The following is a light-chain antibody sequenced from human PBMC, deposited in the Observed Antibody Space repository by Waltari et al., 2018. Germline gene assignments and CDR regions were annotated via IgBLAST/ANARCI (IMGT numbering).Light chain of an antibody. Sequence: EIVLTQSPGTLSLSPGERATLSCRASQTVRTTYLAWYQQKPGQTATVLIHDTSSSATGIPDRFSGSGSGTDFSLTIISLEPEDFAVYYCQQYDISPLTFGGGTKVETK. J-gene: IGKJ4*01. CDR3: QQYDISPLT. CDR2: DTS. CDR1: QTVRTTY. V-gene: IGKV3-20*01.